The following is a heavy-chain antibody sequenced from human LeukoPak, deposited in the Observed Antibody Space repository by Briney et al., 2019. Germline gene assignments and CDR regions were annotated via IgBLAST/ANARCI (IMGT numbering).Heavy chain of an antibody. D-gene: IGHD2-15*01. V-gene: IGHV3-48*02. CDR3: ARDRAAPTWFFDL. CDR1: GFIFSIYS. CDR2: ISADSNTI. Sequence: GGSLRLSCAASGFIFSIYSMNWVRQAPGEGLEWLSYISADSNTIYYADSVKGRFTISRDNAKTSLYLQMNTLRDEDTAVYYCARDRAAPTWFFDLWGRGTLVLVSS. J-gene: IGHJ2*01.